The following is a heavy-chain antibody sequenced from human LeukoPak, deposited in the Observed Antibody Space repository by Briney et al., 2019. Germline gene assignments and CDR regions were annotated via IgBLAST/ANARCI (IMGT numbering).Heavy chain of an antibody. CDR3: ARLIAVAMAAFDI. J-gene: IGHJ3*02. CDR1: GFTFSSYE. V-gene: IGHV4-39*01. CDR2: IYYSGST. D-gene: IGHD6-19*01. Sequence: LRLSCAASGFTFSSYEMNWIRQPPGKGLEWIGSIYYSGSTYYNPSLKSRVTISVDTSKNQFSLKLSSVTAADTAVYYCARLIAVAMAAFDIWGQGTMVTVSS.